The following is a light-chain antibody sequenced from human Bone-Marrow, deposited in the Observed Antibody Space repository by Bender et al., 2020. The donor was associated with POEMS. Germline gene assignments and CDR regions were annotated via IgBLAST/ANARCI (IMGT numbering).Light chain of an antibody. CDR1: SGHSIYA. J-gene: IGLJ3*02. CDR3: QTWVTGARV. CDR2: VNSDGSH. Sequence: QLVLTQSPSASASLGASVKLTCTLSSGHSIYAIAWHQQQPEKGPRYLLKVNSDGSHSKGDGIPGRFSGSSSGAERYLTISSLQSEDEADYYCQTWVTGARVFGGGTKLTVL. V-gene: IGLV4-69*01.